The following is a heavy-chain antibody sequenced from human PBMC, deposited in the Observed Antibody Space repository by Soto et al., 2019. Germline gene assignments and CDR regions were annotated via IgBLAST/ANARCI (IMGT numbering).Heavy chain of an antibody. J-gene: IGHJ4*02. V-gene: IGHV3-33*05. CDR3: ARWGTTGGLDV. Sequence: QVQLVESGGGVVQPGTSLRLSCVGSGFTFRSYVIHWVRQAPGKGLEWVALTSYDGSNNFYGDSVKGRFTISRDNSRNTVELQRESLRLEDTALYYCARWGTTGGLDVCGQGTLVAVSS. CDR1: GFTFRSYV. D-gene: IGHD3-16*01. CDR2: TSYDGSNN.